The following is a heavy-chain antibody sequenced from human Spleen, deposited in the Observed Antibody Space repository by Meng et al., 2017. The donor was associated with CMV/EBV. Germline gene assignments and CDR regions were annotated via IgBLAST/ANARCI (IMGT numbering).Heavy chain of an antibody. V-gene: IGHV3-11*04. CDR3: ARLKCTAGSCFPRD. D-gene: IGHD2-15*01. J-gene: IGHJ4*02. CDR2: ISDSSNTI. CDR1: GFTFSGDY. Sequence: ASGFTFSGDYMTWIRHGPGKGLEWISYISDSSNTIFHAESVKGRFTISRDNAKSSLYLQMTSLRAEDSAVYYCARLKCTAGSCFPRDWGLGVLVTVSS.